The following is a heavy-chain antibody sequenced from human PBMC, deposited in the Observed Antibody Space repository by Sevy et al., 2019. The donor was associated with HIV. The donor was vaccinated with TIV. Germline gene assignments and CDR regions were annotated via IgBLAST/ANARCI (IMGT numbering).Heavy chain of an antibody. Sequence: GGSLRLSCAASGFTFSNAWMSWVRQAPGKGLEWVGRIKSKTDGGTTDYAAPVKGRFTISSDDSKNTLYLQMNSLKTEDTAVYYCTTDRVVVPAALEGYYYGMDVWGQGTTVTVSS. CDR1: GFTFSNAW. D-gene: IGHD2-2*01. V-gene: IGHV3-15*01. CDR3: TTDRVVVPAALEGYYYGMDV. J-gene: IGHJ6*02. CDR2: IKSKTDGGTT.